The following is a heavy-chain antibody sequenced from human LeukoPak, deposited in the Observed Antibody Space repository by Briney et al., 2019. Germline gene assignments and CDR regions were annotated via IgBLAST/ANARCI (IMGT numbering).Heavy chain of an antibody. D-gene: IGHD2-15*01. Sequence: GRSLRLSCAASGFTFSSCAMHWVRQAPGKGLEWVAVIWFDGSNTYYADSVKGRFTISRDNSKNTLYLQMNSLRAEDTAVYYCARDQTGFCSGSSCLGSTFDYWGQGTLVTVSS. V-gene: IGHV3-33*01. CDR3: ARDQTGFCSGSSCLGSTFDY. CDR2: IWFDGSNT. CDR1: GFTFSSCA. J-gene: IGHJ4*02.